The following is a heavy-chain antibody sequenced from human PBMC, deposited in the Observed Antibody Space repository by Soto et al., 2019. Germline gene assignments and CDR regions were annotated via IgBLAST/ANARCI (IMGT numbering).Heavy chain of an antibody. CDR1: GGSISSYY. CDR3: ARGSGWFQY. Sequence: SQSLCLTSIVSGGSISSYYWSGIRQPPGKGLEWIGNIYYSGSTNCNPSLESRVTISVDTCKNQFSLKLRSVTAADTAVYYCARGSGWFQYWGQGTLVTVSS. V-gene: IGHV4-59*01. CDR2: IYYSGST. J-gene: IGHJ4*02. D-gene: IGHD6-19*01.